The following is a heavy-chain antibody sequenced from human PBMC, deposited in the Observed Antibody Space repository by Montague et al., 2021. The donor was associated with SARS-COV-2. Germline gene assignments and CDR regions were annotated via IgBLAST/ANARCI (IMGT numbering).Heavy chain of an antibody. CDR3: ASGIYPSGSYYNRYYYGLNI. CDR1: GGSLSGYY. V-gene: IGHV4-34*01. J-gene: IGHJ6*02. Sequence: SEILSLTCAVHGGSLSGYYWSWIRQPPEKGLEWIGEINHSANTKYNPSLKSPVTISIDTSKNQFSLKMTSVTAADTATYYCASGIYPSGSYYNRYYYGLNIWGPGTTVIVSS. D-gene: IGHD3-10*01. CDR2: INHSANT.